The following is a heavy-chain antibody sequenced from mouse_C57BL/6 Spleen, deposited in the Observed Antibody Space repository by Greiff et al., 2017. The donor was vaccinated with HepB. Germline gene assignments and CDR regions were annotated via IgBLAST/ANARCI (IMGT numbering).Heavy chain of an antibody. J-gene: IGHJ2*01. CDR3: ARDGRGNSYFDY. CDR2: IYPRSGNT. D-gene: IGHD2-1*01. V-gene: IGHV1-81*01. Sequence: VQRVESGAELARPGASVKLSCKASGYTFTSYGISWVKQRTGQGLEWIGEIYPRSGNTYYNEKFKGKATLTADKSSSTAYMELRSLTSEDSAVYFCARDGRGNSYFDYWGQGTTLTVSS. CDR1: GYTFTSYG.